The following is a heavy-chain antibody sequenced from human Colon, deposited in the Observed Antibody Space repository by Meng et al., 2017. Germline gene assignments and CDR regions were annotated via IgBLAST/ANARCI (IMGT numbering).Heavy chain of an antibody. CDR2: ISCYNGDT. D-gene: IGHD6-19*01. CDR1: GYTFTHHG. Sequence: QVQLVQSGDGVKKPGASVRVSCKASGYTFTHHGISWIRQAPGQGLEWMGWISCYNGDTNYAQKLQGRVTMTTDTSTNTAYMDLRSLRSDDTAVYYCARDPSNTSGRYAYFDYWGQGTLVTVSS. V-gene: IGHV1-18*01. CDR3: ARDPSNTSGRYAYFDY. J-gene: IGHJ4*02.